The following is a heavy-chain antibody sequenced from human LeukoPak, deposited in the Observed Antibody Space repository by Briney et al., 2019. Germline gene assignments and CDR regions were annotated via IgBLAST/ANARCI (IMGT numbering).Heavy chain of an antibody. J-gene: IGHJ4*02. CDR2: ISSSSSYI. Sequence: GGSLRLSCAASGFTFSSYSMNWVRQAPGKGLEWVSSISSSSSYIYYADSVEGRFTISRGNAKNSLYLQMNSLRAEDTAVYYCARERLRCSSTSCYTEGYFDYWGQGTLVTVSS. V-gene: IGHV3-21*01. CDR1: GFTFSSYS. D-gene: IGHD2-2*02. CDR3: ARERLRCSSTSCYTEGYFDY.